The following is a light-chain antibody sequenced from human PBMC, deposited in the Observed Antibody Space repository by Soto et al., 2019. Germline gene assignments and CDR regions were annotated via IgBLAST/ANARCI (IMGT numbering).Light chain of an antibody. CDR3: QQYASSPLT. CDR1: QNVGRNY. J-gene: IGKJ4*01. CDR2: GAS. Sequence: ETVLTQSPGTLSLSPGERATLSCRGSQNVGRNYVVWYQQKPGQAPRVLIYGASSRATGIPARFSGSGSGTDFTLTISRLEPEDFAVYYCQQYASSPLTFGGGTKVEVK. V-gene: IGKV3-20*01.